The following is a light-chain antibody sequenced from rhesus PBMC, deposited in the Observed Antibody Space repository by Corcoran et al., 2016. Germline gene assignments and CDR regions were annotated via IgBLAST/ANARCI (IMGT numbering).Light chain of an antibody. CDR3: SSYASSSTFI. Sequence: QAAPTQSPSVSGSPWPSGPISWHGTSSDIGGYNRVSWYQQHPGKAPQLMIYEVSKRPSGVSDRFSGSKSGNTASLTISGLQAEDEADYYCSSYASSSTFIFGAGTRLTVL. J-gene: IGLJ1*01. CDR1: SSDIGGYNR. V-gene: IGLV2-13*03. CDR2: EVS.